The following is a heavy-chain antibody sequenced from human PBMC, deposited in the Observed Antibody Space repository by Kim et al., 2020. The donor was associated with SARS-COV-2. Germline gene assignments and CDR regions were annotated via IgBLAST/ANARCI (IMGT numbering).Heavy chain of an antibody. CDR1: GGSISSGGYY. D-gene: IGHD3-10*01. Sequence: SETLSLTCTVSGGSISSGGYYWSWIRQHPGKGLEWIGYIYYSGSTYYNPSLKSRVTISVDTSKNQFSLKLSSVTAADTAVYYCARVGSGKGFGELLHIDYWGQGTLVTVSS. CDR2: IYYSGST. J-gene: IGHJ4*02. CDR3: ARVGSGKGFGELLHIDY. V-gene: IGHV4-31*03.